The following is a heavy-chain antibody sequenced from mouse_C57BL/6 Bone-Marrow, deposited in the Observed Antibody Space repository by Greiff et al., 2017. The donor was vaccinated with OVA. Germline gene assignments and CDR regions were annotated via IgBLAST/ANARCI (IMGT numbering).Heavy chain of an antibody. V-gene: IGHV8-8*01. CDR1: GFSLSTVGMG. D-gene: IGHD1-1*01. J-gene: IGHJ1*03. Sequence: QVTLKESGPGILQPSQTLSLTCSFTGFSLSTVGMGVGWIRQPSGKCLEWLAHIWWDDDKYYNPALKSRLTISKDTSKNQVVLKIANVDTSDTATYYCARTHPYYGSSYGYFDVWGTGTTVTVSS. CDR2: IWWDDDK. CDR3: ARTHPYYGSSYGYFDV.